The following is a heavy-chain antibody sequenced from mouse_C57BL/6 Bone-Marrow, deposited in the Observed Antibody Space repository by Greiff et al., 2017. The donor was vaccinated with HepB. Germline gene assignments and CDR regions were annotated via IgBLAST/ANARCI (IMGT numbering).Heavy chain of an antibody. CDR3: ARGLRDYAMDY. J-gene: IGHJ4*01. CDR2: INYDGSST. CDR1: GFTFSDYY. Sequence: DVKLVESEGGLVQPGSSMKLSCTASGFTFSDYYMAWVRQVPEKGLEWVANINYDGSSTYYLDSLKSRFIISRDNAKNILYLQMSSLKSEDTATYYCARGLRDYAMDYWGQGTSVTVSS. V-gene: IGHV5-16*01. D-gene: IGHD2-2*01.